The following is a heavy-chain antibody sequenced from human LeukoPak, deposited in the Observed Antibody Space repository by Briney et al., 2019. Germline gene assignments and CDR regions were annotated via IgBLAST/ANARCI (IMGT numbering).Heavy chain of an antibody. CDR3: ARDPGAEYSSGWPFDY. CDR2: ISTYNGNT. Sequence: ASVKVSCKASGYTFTSYGISWVRQAPGQGLEWMGWISTYNGNTNYAQKFQGRVTMTTDTSTSTAYMELRSLRSDDTAVYYCARDPGAEYSSGWPFDYWGQGTLVTVSS. V-gene: IGHV1-18*01. CDR1: GYTFTSYG. J-gene: IGHJ4*02. D-gene: IGHD6-19*01.